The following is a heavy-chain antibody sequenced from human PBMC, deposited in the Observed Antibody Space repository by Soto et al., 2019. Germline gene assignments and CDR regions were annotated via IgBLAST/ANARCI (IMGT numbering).Heavy chain of an antibody. CDR3: ARLSSGYYLDY. J-gene: IGHJ4*02. CDR2: IYYSGST. V-gene: IGHV4-39*01. CDR1: GGSISSSSYY. Sequence: SETLSLTCTVSGGSISSSSYYWGWIRQPPGKGLEWIGSIYYSGSTYYNPSLKSRVTISVDTSKNQFSLKLSSVTAADTAVYYCARLSSGYYLDYWGQGTLVTVS. D-gene: IGHD3-22*01.